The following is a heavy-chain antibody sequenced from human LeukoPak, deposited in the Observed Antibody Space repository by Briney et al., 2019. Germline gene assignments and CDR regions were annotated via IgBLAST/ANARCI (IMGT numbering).Heavy chain of an antibody. Sequence: SETLSLTCTVSGGSISSSSYYWGWIRQPPGKGLEWIGSIYYSGSTYYNPSLKSRVTISVDTSKNQFSLKLSSVTAADTAVYYCARADYRGSREGFDPWGQGTLVTVSS. J-gene: IGHJ5*02. CDR2: IYYSGST. CDR1: GGSISSSSYY. V-gene: IGHV4-39*07. D-gene: IGHD6-13*01. CDR3: ARADYRGSREGFDP.